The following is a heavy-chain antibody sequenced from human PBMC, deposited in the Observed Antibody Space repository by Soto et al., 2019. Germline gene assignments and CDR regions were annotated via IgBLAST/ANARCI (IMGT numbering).Heavy chain of an antibody. J-gene: IGHJ6*02. Sequence: QVQLVQSGAEVKKPGSSVTVSCKASGDNFSKYSFSWVRQAPGQGLEWMGGIIPLFGTPDYAQKFQDRVTISADASTTTVYMELYSLRYANTGVCYCKRALPRRRMIVVESWIWGTDVWGQGTAVTVSS. CDR3: KRALPRRRMIVVESWIWGTDV. CDR2: IIPLFGTP. D-gene: IGHD3-22*01. V-gene: IGHV1-69*01. CDR1: GDNFSKYS.